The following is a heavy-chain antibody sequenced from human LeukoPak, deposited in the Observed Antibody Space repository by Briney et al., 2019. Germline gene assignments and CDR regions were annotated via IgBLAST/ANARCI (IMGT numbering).Heavy chain of an antibody. CDR1: GFTFSSYG. CDR2: IRYDGSNK. Sequence: GGSLRLSCAASGFTFSSYGMHWVRQAPGKGLEWVAFIRYDGSNKYYADSVKGRFTISRDNSKNTLYLQMNSLRAEDTAVYYCAGGRAAAFLHNSDYWGQGTLVTVSS. CDR3: AGGRAAAFLHNSDY. V-gene: IGHV3-30*02. D-gene: IGHD6-13*01. J-gene: IGHJ4*02.